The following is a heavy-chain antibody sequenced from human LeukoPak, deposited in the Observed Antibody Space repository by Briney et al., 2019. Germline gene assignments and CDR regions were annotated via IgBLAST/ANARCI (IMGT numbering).Heavy chain of an antibody. D-gene: IGHD6-19*01. CDR1: GFTLSSYE. V-gene: IGHV3-23*01. J-gene: IGHJ4*02. Sequence: GGSLRLSCTAAGFTLSSYEMSWSREAPGKWLEGVSSIDSSGGSTHYADSVMGRFTISRDNSENTLYLQLHSLGADDTAVYYCARNSGWYGVSWGQGTLVTVSS. CDR3: ARNSGWYGVS. CDR2: IDSSGGST.